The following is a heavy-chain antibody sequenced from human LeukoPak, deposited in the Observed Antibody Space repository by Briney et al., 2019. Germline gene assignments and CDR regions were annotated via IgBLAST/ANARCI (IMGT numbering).Heavy chain of an antibody. Sequence: ASVKVSCKASGYTFTSYDINWVRQATGQGLEWMGWMNPNSGNTGYAQKFQGRVTMTRNTSISTAYMELSSLRSEDTAVYYCALGYCSSTSCYTTFDYWGQGTLVTVSS. CDR2: MNPNSGNT. V-gene: IGHV1-8*01. J-gene: IGHJ4*02. D-gene: IGHD2-2*02. CDR3: ALGYCSSTSCYTTFDY. CDR1: GYTFTSYD.